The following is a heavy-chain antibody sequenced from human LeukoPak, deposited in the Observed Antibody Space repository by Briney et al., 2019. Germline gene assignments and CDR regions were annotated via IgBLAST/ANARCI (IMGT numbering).Heavy chain of an antibody. V-gene: IGHV3-49*04. CDR1: EFTFGDYG. D-gene: IGHD4-23*01. CDR3: SRVDGGWVRKGDT. Sequence: GGSLTLSCTASEFTFGDYGMAWVRQAPGKGLEWIGFIRSKEYGGTTEYAASVEGRFTISRDESKSIAYLQMNSLKSDDTAVYYCSRVDGGWVRKGDTWGQGIQVTVSS. J-gene: IGHJ5*02. CDR2: IRSKEYGGTT.